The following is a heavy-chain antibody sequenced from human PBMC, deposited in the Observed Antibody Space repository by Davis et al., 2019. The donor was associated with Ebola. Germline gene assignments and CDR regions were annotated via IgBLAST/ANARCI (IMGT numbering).Heavy chain of an antibody. CDR3: AKKGGGFGFDF. D-gene: IGHD3-16*01. V-gene: IGHV3-48*01. Sequence: GESLKISCAASGFTFSSYSMNWVRQAPGKGLEWVSYISSSSSTIYYADSVKGRFTISRDNSKNTLYLQMNSLRAEDTAVYYCAKKGGGFGFDFWGQGTLVTFSS. CDR2: ISSSSSTI. CDR1: GFTFSSYS. J-gene: IGHJ4*02.